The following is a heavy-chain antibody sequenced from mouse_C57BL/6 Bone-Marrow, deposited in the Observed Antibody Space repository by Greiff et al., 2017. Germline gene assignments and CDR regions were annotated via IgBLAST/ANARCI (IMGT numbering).Heavy chain of an antibody. CDR3: ARSYYYGGSFWFAY. Sequence: VQLQQSGAELARPGASVKLSCKASGYTFTSYGISWVKQRTGQGLEWIGEIYPRSGNTYYNEKFKGKATLTADKSSSTAYLELRSLTSEVSAVDSGARSYYYGGSFWFAYWGQGTLVTVSA. J-gene: IGHJ3*01. V-gene: IGHV1-81*01. CDR1: GYTFTSYG. CDR2: IYPRSGNT. D-gene: IGHD1-1*01.